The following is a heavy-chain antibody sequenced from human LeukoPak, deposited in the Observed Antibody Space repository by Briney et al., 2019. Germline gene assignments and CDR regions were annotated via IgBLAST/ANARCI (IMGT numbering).Heavy chain of an antibody. D-gene: IGHD5-18*01. CDR3: AREYSYGPGKGTIDY. Sequence: SETLSLTCTVSGGSISSYYWSWIRQPAGKGLEWIGRIYTSGSTNYNPSLKSRVTTSVDTSKNQFSLKLSSVTAADTAVYYCAREYSYGPGKGTIDYWGQGTLVTVSS. CDR2: IYTSGST. V-gene: IGHV4-4*07. J-gene: IGHJ4*02. CDR1: GGSISSYY.